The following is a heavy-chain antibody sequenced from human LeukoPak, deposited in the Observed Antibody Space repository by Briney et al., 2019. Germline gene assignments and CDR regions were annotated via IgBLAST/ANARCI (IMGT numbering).Heavy chain of an antibody. CDR1: AYTFSSYL. CDR3: ASHIAAAANWFDP. J-gene: IGHJ5*02. CDR2: IDPSGGST. Sequence: ASVKVSCKASAYTFSSYLMHWVRQAPGQGLEWMGIIDPSGGSTGYAQKFQGRVTMTRDTSTSTVYMELSSLRSEDTAVYYCASHIAAAANWFDPWGQGTLVTVSS. V-gene: IGHV1-46*01. D-gene: IGHD6-13*01.